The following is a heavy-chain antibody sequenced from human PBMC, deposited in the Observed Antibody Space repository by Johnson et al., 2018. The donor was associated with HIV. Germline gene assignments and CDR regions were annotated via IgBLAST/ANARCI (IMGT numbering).Heavy chain of an antibody. J-gene: IGHJ3*02. D-gene: IGHD3-10*01. CDR3: AKDRYSYGSGAGIDAFDI. CDR1: GFTFDDYA. CDR2: ISWNSGSI. Sequence: VQLVESGGGLVQPGRSLRLSCAASGFTFDDYAMHWVRQAPGKGLEWVSGISWNSGSIGYADSGKGRFTVSRDNAENSLYLQMNSLRTEDTALYYCAKDRYSYGSGAGIDAFDIWGQGTVVTVSS. V-gene: IGHV3-9*01.